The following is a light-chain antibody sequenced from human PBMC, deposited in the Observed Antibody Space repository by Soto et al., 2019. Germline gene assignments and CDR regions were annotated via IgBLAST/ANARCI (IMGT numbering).Light chain of an antibody. CDR1: QSVSSSD. V-gene: IGKV3-20*01. CDR3: QQYGRSPPSWT. CDR2: GAS. Sequence: ETVLTQSPGTLSLSPGERATLSCRASQSVSSSDLAWYQQKPGQAPRPLIYGASRRATGIPDRFSGSGSGTDFTLTISRLEPEDFAVYYCQQYGRSPPSWTFGQGTKVEIK. J-gene: IGKJ1*01.